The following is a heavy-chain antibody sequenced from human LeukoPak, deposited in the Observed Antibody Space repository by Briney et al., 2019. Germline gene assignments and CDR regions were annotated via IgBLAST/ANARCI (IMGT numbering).Heavy chain of an antibody. Sequence: GGSLRLSCAASGFTFSSYAMSWVRQAPGKGLEWVSAISGSGGSTCYADSVKGRFTISRDNSKNTLYLQMNSLRAEDTAVYYCAKDNGWFGELLGYWGQGTLVTVSS. CDR1: GFTFSSYA. V-gene: IGHV3-23*01. CDR3: AKDNGWFGELLGY. J-gene: IGHJ4*02. D-gene: IGHD3-10*01. CDR2: ISGSGGST.